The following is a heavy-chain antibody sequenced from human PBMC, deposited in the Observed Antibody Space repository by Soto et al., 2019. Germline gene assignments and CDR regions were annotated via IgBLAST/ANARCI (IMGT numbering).Heavy chain of an antibody. V-gene: IGHV1-3*01. D-gene: IGHD2-2*01. CDR1: GYTFTSYA. J-gene: IGHJ6*02. CDR3: ARNPSRCSSTSCYYGMDV. CDR2: INAGNGNT. Sequence: WASVKVSCKASGYTFTSYAMHWVRQAPGQRLEWMGWINAGNGNTKYSQKFQGRVTITRDTSASTAYMELSSLRSEDTAVYYCARNPSRCSSTSCYYGMDVWGQGTTVTVSS.